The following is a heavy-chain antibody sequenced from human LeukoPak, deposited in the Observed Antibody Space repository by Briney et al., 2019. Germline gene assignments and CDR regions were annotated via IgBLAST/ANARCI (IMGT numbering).Heavy chain of an antibody. J-gene: IGHJ6*02. CDR2: SSFDESHK. D-gene: IGHD6-13*01. V-gene: IGHV3-30-3*01. Sequence: HPGGSLRLSCAASGFKISMFAMHWVRPAPGKGGEGGGFSSFDESHKFYADSVEGRFTISRDNSKNTLYLQMNSLRAEDTAVYYCARERGYSSSWYVYYGMDVWGQGTTVTVSS. CDR1: GFKISMFA. CDR3: ARERGYSSSWYVYYGMDV.